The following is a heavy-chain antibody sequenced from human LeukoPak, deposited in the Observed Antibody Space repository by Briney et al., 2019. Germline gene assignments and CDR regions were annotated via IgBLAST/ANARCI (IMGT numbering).Heavy chain of an antibody. CDR1: GYTLSKLS. CDR3: ATSTLKWELPHFDY. D-gene: IGHD1-26*01. J-gene: IGHJ4*02. Sequence: ASVTVSCKAPGYTLSKLSIHWVRQPSGKGLEWMGAFDPEDGETIYAQKFQGRVTMTEDTSTDTAYMELSSLRSEDTAVYYCATSTLKWELPHFDYWGQGTLVTVSS. V-gene: IGHV1-24*01. CDR2: FDPEDGET.